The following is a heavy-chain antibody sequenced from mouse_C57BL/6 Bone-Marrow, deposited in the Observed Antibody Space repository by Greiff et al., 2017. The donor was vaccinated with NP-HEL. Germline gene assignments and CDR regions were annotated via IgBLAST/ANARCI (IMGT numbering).Heavy chain of an antibody. J-gene: IGHJ1*03. CDR3: ARTGWYFDV. CDR2: INPGSGGT. CDR1: GYAFTNYL. Sequence: QVQLKQSGAELVRPGTSVKVSCKASGYAFTNYLIEWVKQRPGQGLEWIGVINPGSGGTNYNEKFKGKATLTADKSSSTAYMQLSSLTSEDSAVYFCARTGWYFDVWGTGTTVTVSS. V-gene: IGHV1-54*01.